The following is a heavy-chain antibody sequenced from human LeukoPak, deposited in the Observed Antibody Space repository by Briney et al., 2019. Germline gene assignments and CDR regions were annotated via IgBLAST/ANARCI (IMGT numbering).Heavy chain of an antibody. CDR3: ARDRDYYGSGSYTTNDWY. J-gene: IGHJ4*02. Sequence: PGGSLRLSCAASGFTFSSYSMNWLRQAPGKGLEWASSISSSSSYIYYADSVKGRFTISRDNAKNSLYLQMNSLRAEDTAVYYCARDRDYYGSGSYTTNDWYWGQGTLVTVSS. CDR1: GFTFSSYS. CDR2: ISSSSSYI. D-gene: IGHD3-10*01. V-gene: IGHV3-21*01.